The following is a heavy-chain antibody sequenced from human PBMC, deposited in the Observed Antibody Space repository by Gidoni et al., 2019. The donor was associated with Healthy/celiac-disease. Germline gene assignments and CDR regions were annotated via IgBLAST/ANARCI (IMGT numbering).Heavy chain of an antibody. CDR1: GFTVGSNY. Sequence: EVQLVESGGGLVQPGGSLRLSCAASGFTVGSNYMSWVRQAPGKGLEWVSVIYSGGSTYDADSVKGRFTISRDNSKNTLYLQMNSLRAEDTAVYYCARVISSSWVEENWFDPWGQGTLVTVSS. CDR2: IYSGGST. D-gene: IGHD6-13*01. J-gene: IGHJ5*02. CDR3: ARVISSSWVEENWFDP. V-gene: IGHV3-66*01.